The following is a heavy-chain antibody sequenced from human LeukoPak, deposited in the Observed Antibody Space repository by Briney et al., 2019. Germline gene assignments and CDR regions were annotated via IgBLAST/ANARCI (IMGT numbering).Heavy chain of an antibody. CDR3: ARTQGF. CDR2: INSDGSST. CDR1: GFTFSSYW. J-gene: IGHJ4*02. V-gene: IGHV3-74*01. Sequence: GGSLRLSCAASGFTFSSYWMHWVRQAPGKGLGWVSQINSDGSSTTYADSVKGRFTISRDNAKNTLYLQMNSLRVDDTAVYYCARTQGFWGQGTLVTVSS.